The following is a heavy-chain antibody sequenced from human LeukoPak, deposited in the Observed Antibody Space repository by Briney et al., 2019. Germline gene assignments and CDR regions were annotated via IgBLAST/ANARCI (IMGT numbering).Heavy chain of an antibody. CDR3: ARGRSTGYPYYFEY. CDR2: MNPNSGST. D-gene: IGHD5-12*01. J-gene: IGHJ4*02. CDR1: GYTFTSYD. Sequence: ASVKVSCKASGYTFTSYDISWVRQATGQGLEWMGWMNPNSGSTGYAQKFQGRVTITRNTSISTAYMELSGLRSEDTAVYYCARGRSTGYPYYFEYWGQGTLVTVSS. V-gene: IGHV1-8*03.